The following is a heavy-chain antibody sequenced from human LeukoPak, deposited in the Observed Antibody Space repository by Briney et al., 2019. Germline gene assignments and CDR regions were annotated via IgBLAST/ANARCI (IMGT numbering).Heavy chain of an antibody. Sequence: GGSLRLSCAASGFTFTNYVMTWVRQAPGKGLEWVSSITGSGASAYYADSVKGRFTISRDNAKNTLYLQMNSLRAEDTAVYYCARGGLRGATPDYWGQGTLVTVSS. CDR3: ARGGLRGATPDY. V-gene: IGHV3-23*01. CDR1: GFTFTNYV. J-gene: IGHJ4*02. D-gene: IGHD1-26*01. CDR2: ITGSGASA.